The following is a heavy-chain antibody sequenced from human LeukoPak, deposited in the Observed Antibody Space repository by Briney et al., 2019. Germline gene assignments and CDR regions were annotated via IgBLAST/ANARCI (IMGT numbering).Heavy chain of an antibody. J-gene: IGHJ4*02. V-gene: IGHV1-2*02. CDR3: AGALVGARSCFDY. Sequence: EASVKVSCKASGYTLTGYYMHWVRQAPGQGLEWMGWINPNSGGTNYAQKFQGRVTMTRDTSISTAYMELSRLRSDDTAVYYCAGALVGARSCFDYWGQGTLVTVSS. CDR2: INPNSGGT. CDR1: GYTLTGYY. D-gene: IGHD1-26*01.